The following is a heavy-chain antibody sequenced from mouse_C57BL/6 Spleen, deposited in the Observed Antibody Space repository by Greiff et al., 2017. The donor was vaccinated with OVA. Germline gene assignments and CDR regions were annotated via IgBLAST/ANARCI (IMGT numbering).Heavy chain of an antibody. Sequence: VQLQQSGPELVKPGASVKISCKASGYTFTDYYMNWVKQSHGKSLEWIGDINPNNGGTSYNQKFKGKATLTVDKSSSTAYMELRSLTSEDSAVYYCAILNSYGNYFDYWGQGTTLTVSS. CDR3: AILNSYGNYFDY. CDR2: INPNNGGT. V-gene: IGHV1-26*01. CDR1: GYTFTDYY. D-gene: IGHD1-1*02. J-gene: IGHJ2*01.